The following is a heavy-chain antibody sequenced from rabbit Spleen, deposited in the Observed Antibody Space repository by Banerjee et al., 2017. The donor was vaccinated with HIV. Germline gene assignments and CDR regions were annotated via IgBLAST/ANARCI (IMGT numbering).Heavy chain of an antibody. Sequence: QSSEESGGDLVKPGASLTLTCIASGVSFSGDSYMCWVRQAPGRGLEWIACIDSGSSGFTYFATWAKGRFTCSKTSSTTVTLQMTRLTAADTATYFCARDTSSSFSSYGMDLWGPGTLVTVS. V-gene: IGHV1S40*01. CDR2: IDSGSSGFT. CDR1: GVSFSGDSY. D-gene: IGHD1-1*01. CDR3: ARDTSSSFSSYGMDL. J-gene: IGHJ6*01.